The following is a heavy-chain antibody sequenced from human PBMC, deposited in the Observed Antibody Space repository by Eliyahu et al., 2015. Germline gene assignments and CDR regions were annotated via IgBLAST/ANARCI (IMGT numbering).Heavy chain of an antibody. CDR1: GFPFSSYX. J-gene: IGHJ4*02. CDR2: ISSSSSYI. CDR3: AGYCSSTSCLDY. Sequence: EVQLVESGGGLVKPGGSLRLSCAASGFPFSSYXMNWVRQAPGKGLGWVSSISSSSSYIYYADSVKGRFTISRDNAKNSLYLQMNSLRAEDTAVYYCAGYCSSTSCLDYWGQGTLVTVSS. D-gene: IGHD2-2*01. V-gene: IGHV3-21*01.